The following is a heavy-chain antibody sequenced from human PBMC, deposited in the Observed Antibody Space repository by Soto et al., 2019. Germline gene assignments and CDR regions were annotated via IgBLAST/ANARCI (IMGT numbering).Heavy chain of an antibody. CDR3: ARHTYSSSWDYYYGMDV. Sequence: PGESLKISCKGSGYSFTSYWISWVRQMPGKGLEWMGRIDPSDSYTNYSPSFQGHVTISADKSISTAYLQWSSLKASDTAMYYCARHTYSSSWDYYYGMDVWGQGITVTVSS. CDR2: IDPSDSYT. J-gene: IGHJ6*02. V-gene: IGHV5-10-1*01. CDR1: GYSFTSYW. D-gene: IGHD6-13*01.